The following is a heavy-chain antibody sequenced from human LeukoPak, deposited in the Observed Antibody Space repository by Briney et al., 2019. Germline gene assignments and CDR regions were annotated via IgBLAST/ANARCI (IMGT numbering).Heavy chain of an antibody. D-gene: IGHD2-8*01. Sequence: SETLSLTCTVSGGSISSHYWSWIRQPPGKGLEWIGYIYYSGSTNYNPSLKSRVTISVDTSKNQFSLKLSSVTAADTAVYYCASFGVPDPYFDYWGQGTLVTVFS. CDR2: IYYSGST. J-gene: IGHJ4*02. CDR1: GGSISSHY. CDR3: ASFGVPDPYFDY. V-gene: IGHV4-59*11.